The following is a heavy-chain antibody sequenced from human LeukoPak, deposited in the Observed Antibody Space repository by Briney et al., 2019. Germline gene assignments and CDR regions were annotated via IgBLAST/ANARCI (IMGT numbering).Heavy chain of an antibody. CDR3: AKDLNPVLVYYDSSGPTQQFDY. J-gene: IGHJ4*02. CDR2: ISSTGGTT. CDR1: GLTFSNYG. D-gene: IGHD3-22*01. V-gene: IGHV3-23*01. Sequence: GGTLRLSCVASGLTFSNYGISWVHQAPGKGLEWVSAISSTGGTTYYADSVKGHFTISRDNSKNTVYLQMNSLSAEDTAVYYCAKDLNPVLVYYDSSGPTQQFDYWGQGTLVTVSS.